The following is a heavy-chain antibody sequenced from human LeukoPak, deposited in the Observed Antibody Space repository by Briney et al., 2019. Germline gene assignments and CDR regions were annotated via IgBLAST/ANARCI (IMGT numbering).Heavy chain of an antibody. D-gene: IGHD2-21*01. CDR1: GFTFDDYA. V-gene: IGHV3-9*01. Sequence: GRSLRLSCAASGFTFDDYAMHWVRQAPGKGLEWVSGISWNSGSIGYADSVKGRFTISRDNAKNSLYLQMNSLRAEDTAVYYCAKGIGESGPWGQGTLVTVSS. J-gene: IGHJ5*02. CDR2: ISWNSGSI. CDR3: AKGIGESGP.